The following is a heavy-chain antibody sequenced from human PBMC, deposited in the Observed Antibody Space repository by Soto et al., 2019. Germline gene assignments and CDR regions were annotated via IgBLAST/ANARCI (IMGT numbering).Heavy chain of an antibody. CDR2: ISSGSEYI. D-gene: IGHD6-13*01. V-gene: IGHV3-21*01. J-gene: IGHJ6*02. Sequence: GGSLRLSCAASRFTFSTTGMNWVRQAPGKGLQWVSSISSGSEYIFHADSVKGRLTTSRDNAKNSVYLQMNNLRVEDTAVYYCAKDGAAGSVLDVWGQGTTVTVSS. CDR3: AKDGAAGSVLDV. CDR1: RFTFSTTG.